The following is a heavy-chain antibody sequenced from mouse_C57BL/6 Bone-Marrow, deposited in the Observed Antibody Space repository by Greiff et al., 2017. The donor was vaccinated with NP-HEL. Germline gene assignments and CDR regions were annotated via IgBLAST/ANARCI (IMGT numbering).Heavy chain of an antibody. D-gene: IGHD2-10*01. J-gene: IGHJ1*03. Sequence: QVQLQQSGAELVRPGASVKLSCKASGYTFTDYYINWVKQRPGQGLDWISRIYPGSGNTYYNETFKGKATLTAEKSSSTAYMQLSSLTSEDSPVYFCARPSMAHWYFDAWGTGTTVTVSS. V-gene: IGHV1-76*01. CDR1: GYTFTDYY. CDR2: IYPGSGNT. CDR3: ARPSMAHWYFDA.